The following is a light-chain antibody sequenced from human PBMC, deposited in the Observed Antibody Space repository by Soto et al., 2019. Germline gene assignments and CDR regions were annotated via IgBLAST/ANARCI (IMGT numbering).Light chain of an antibody. J-gene: IGLJ1*01. V-gene: IGLV7-46*01. Sequence: QTVVTQEPSLTVSPGGTVTLTCGSSTGAVTSGHYPYWYQQKPGQAPRPLIYDTCNKHSWTPARFSGSLLAGKAALTLSGAQPDDGAEYYSLRSYSGTYVFGTGTKLTVL. CDR1: TGAVTSGHY. CDR2: DTC. CDR3: LRSYSGTYV.